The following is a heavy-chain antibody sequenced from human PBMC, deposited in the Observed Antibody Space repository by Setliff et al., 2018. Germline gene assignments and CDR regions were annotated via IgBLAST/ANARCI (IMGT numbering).Heavy chain of an antibody. Sequence: SETLSLTCTVSDDSISSRRYYWGWFRQPAGKELEWIGQIYTSWSTNYNPSLKSRVTISLDTSKNQFSLKLTSVTAADTAVYYCARGGGGYHSDFWGPGILVTVS. D-gene: IGHD3-16*01. V-gene: IGHV4-61*09. CDR3: ARGGGGYHSDF. J-gene: IGHJ4*02. CDR2: IYTSWST. CDR1: DDSISSRRYY.